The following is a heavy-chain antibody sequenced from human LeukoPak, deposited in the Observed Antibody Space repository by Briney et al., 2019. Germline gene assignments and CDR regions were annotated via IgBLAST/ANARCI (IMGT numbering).Heavy chain of an antibody. D-gene: IGHD6-19*01. CDR2: ITSSGSSI. J-gene: IGHJ4*02. CDR1: GFSFRSHG. CDR3: ARDVATSGWATFY. V-gene: IGHV3-48*01. Sequence: GGSLRLSCAASGFSFRSHGMDWVRQAPGKGLEWVSYITSSGSSIYYADSVKGRFTISRDSAKNSLYLQMNSLRAEDAAVYYCARDVATSGWATFYWGPGTLVTVSS.